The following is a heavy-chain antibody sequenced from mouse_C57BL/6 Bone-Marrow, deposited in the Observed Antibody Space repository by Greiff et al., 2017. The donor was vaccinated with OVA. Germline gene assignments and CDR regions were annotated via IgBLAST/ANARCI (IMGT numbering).Heavy chain of an antibody. J-gene: IGHJ2*01. V-gene: IGHV5-4*01. Sequence: EVHLVESGGGLVKPGGSLKLSCAASGFTFSSYAMSWVRQTPEKRLECVATISDGGSYTYYPDNVKGRFTISRDNAKNNLYLQMSHLKSEDTAMYYCARDSVYYFDYWGQGTTLTVSS. CDR2: ISDGGSYT. CDR1: GFTFSSYA. CDR3: ARDSVYYFDY.